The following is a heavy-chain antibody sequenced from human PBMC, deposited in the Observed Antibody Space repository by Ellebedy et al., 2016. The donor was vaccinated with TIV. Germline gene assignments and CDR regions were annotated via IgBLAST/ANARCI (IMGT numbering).Heavy chain of an antibody. D-gene: IGHD6-6*01. Sequence: AASVKVSCKASGYTFTTYGITWVRQAPGQGPEWMGWIGTYEGNTKYAQKLQGRVTMTRDTSTSTAYMELRSLRSDDTAVYYCARDRDGSSSSDFQHWGPGTLVTVYS. CDR3: ARDRDGSSSSDFQH. CDR1: GYTFTTYG. CDR2: IGTYEGNT. J-gene: IGHJ1*01. V-gene: IGHV1-18*04.